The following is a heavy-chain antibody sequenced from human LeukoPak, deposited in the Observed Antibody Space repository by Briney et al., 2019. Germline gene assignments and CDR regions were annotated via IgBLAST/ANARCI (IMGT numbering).Heavy chain of an antibody. J-gene: IGHJ4*02. D-gene: IGHD6-19*01. CDR3: ASSEAVAYFDY. CDR2: IYYSGST. CDR1: GGSISSYY. Sequence: MPSETLSLTCTVSGGSISSYYWSWIRQPPGKGLEWIGCIYYSGSTNYNPSLKSRVTISVDTSKNQFSLKLSSVTAADTAVYYCASSEAVAYFDYWGQGTLVTVSS. V-gene: IGHV4-59*01.